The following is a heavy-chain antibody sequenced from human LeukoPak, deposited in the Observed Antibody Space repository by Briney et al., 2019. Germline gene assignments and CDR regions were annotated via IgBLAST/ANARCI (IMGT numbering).Heavy chain of an antibody. CDR3: ARRGFVIRSLLLVGFHKEAYYFDY. V-gene: IGHV3-23*01. CDR2: LSGSAGGT. CDR1: GITLNNYG. J-gene: IGHJ4*02. Sequence: GGSLRLSCAVSGITLNNYGMSWVRQAPGKGLEWVAGLSGSAGGTNYADPVKGRFTISRDNAKNTLYLQMSSLRAEDTAVYFCARRGFVIRSLLLVGFHKEAYYFDYWGQGALVTVSS. D-gene: IGHD2-21*01.